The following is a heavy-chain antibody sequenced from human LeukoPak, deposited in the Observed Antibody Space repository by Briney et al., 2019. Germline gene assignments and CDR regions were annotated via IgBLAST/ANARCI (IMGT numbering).Heavy chain of an antibody. Sequence: RASVKVSCKASGYNFNNYGISWVRQAPGQGLEWMGWISGYNGNTKSAQKLQDRVTMTTDTSTNTAYMELRSLRSDDTAVYYCARDILGYTTRWYRFDYWGRGSQVTVSS. D-gene: IGHD6-13*01. CDR3: ARDILGYTTRWYRFDY. CDR2: ISGYNGNT. J-gene: IGHJ4*02. CDR1: GYNFNNYG. V-gene: IGHV1-18*01.